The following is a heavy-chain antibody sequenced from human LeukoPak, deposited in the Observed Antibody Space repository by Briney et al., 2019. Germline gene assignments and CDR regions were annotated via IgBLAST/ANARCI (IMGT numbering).Heavy chain of an antibody. J-gene: IGHJ4*02. D-gene: IGHD5-18*01. CDR1: GYTFTSYG. CDR2: ISAYNGNT. CDR3: AREIRGYSYGYSFDY. Sequence: ASVKVSCTASGYTFTSYGISWVRQAPGQGLEWMGWISAYNGNTNYAQKLQGRVTMTTDTSTSTAYMELRSLRSDDTAVYYCAREIRGYSYGYSFDYWGQGTLVTVSS. V-gene: IGHV1-18*01.